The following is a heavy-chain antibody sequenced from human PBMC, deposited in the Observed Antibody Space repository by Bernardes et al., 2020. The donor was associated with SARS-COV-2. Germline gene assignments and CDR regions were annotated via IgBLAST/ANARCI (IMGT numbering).Heavy chain of an antibody. CDR3: ARVLAVASVTSGFGY. D-gene: IGHD6-19*01. J-gene: IGHJ4*02. Sequence: ASVKVSCKASGYTFTGYYIHWVRPAPGQGLEWMGWIKPRSGDTNYAQKFQGRVTMTRDTSITTAYMELDSLTSDDTAVYYCARVLAVASVTSGFGYWGQGTLVTVSS. CDR1: GYTFTGYY. V-gene: IGHV1-2*02. CDR2: IKPRSGDT.